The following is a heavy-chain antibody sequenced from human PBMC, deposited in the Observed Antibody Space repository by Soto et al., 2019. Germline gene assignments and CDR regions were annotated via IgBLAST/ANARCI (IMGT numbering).Heavy chain of an antibody. CDR1: GYRFTSYW. J-gene: IGHJ5*02. V-gene: IGHV5-10-1*01. CDR2: IDPSDSYT. Sequence: PGESLKISCKGSGYRFTSYWISWVRQMPGKGLEWMGRIDPSDSYTNYSPSFQGHVTISADKSISTAYLQWSSLKASDTAMYYCATLGLAAAGTDWFDPWGQGTLVTVSS. CDR3: ATLGLAAAGTDWFDP. D-gene: IGHD6-13*01.